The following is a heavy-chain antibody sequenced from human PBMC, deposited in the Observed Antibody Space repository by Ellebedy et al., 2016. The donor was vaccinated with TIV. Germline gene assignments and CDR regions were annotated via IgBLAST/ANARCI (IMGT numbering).Heavy chain of an antibody. CDR1: GVTFRNAW. D-gene: IGHD6-19*01. V-gene: IGHV3-7*04. J-gene: IGHJ4*02. Sequence: GESLKISXAVSGVTFRNAWMSWVRQAPGKGLEWVANIHEDGSEKYYVDSVKGRFIISRDNTKKSLSLQMNSLRAEDTAVYYCARGQGWIDYWGQGTLVTVSS. CDR3: ARGQGWIDY. CDR2: IHEDGSEK.